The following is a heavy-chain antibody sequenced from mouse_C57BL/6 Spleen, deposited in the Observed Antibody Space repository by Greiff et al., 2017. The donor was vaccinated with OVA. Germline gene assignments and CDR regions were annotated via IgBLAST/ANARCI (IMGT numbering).Heavy chain of an antibody. CDR1: GYTFTSYW. D-gene: IGHD2-1*01. CDR2: IDPSDSYT. CDR3: ARRGIYYGNYTSYYYAMDY. J-gene: IGHJ4*01. V-gene: IGHV1-69*01. Sequence: VKLQQPGAELVMPGASVKLSCKASGYTFTSYWMHWVKQRPGQGLEWIGEIDPSDSYTNYNQKFKGKSTLTVDKSSSTAYMQLSSLTSEDSAVYYCARRGIYYGNYTSYYYAMDYWGQGTSVTVSS.